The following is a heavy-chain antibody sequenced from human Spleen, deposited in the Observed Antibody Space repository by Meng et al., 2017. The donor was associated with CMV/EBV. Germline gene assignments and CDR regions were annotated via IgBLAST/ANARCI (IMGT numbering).Heavy chain of an antibody. V-gene: IGHV3-30*02. J-gene: IGHJ4*02. CDR1: GFTFSSYG. CDR2: IRYDGSNK. CDR3: AKDLNYRFLEWLLSFDY. D-gene: IGHD3-3*01. Sequence: GESLKISCAASGFTFSSYGMHWVRQAPGKGLEWVAFIRYDGSNKYYADSVKGRFTISRDNSKNTLYLQINSLRAEDTALYYCAKDLNYRFLEWLLSFDYWGQGMLVTVSS.